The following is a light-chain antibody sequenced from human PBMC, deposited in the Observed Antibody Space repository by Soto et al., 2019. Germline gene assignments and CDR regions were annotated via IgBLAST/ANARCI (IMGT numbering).Light chain of an antibody. J-gene: IGLJ1*01. CDR2: DVS. Sequence: QSALTQPASVSGSPGQSITISCTGTSNDVGGYNYVSWYQHHPGKAPKLMIYDVSNRPSGVSTRFSGSKSGNTASLTISGLLTEDEADYYCSSYTSSSTVYVFGAGTKLTVL. V-gene: IGLV2-14*03. CDR3: SSYTSSSTVYV. CDR1: SNDVGGYNY.